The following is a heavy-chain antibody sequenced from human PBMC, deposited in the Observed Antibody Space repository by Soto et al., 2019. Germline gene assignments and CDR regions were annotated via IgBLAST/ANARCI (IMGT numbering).Heavy chain of an antibody. CDR2: IKRKSDGGTT. D-gene: IGHD6-19*01. J-gene: IGHJ4*02. CDR3: ISSGYTSGWYAFDY. Sequence: EVQLVESGGGLVQPGGSLRLSCATSGLTFNNAWMNWVRQAPGKGLEWVGRIKRKSDGGTTDYAAPVKGRFTISRDDSKSTLYLQMFSLRTEDTAVYYCISSGYTSGWYAFDYWCQGTLVTVSS. CDR1: GLTFNNAW. V-gene: IGHV3-15*07.